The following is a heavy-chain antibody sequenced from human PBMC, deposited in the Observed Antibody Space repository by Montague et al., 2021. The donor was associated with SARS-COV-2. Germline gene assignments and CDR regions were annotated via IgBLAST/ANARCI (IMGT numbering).Heavy chain of an antibody. Sequence: TLSLTCTVSGGSISSGSYYWSWIRQPAGKGLEWIGRIYTSGSTNYNPSLQSRVTISVDTSKNQFSLKLSSVPAADTAVYSCANGIAATYYDYMDVWGKGTTVTVSS. D-gene: IGHD6-13*01. J-gene: IGHJ6*03. CDR3: ANGIAATYYDYMDV. CDR2: IYTSGST. CDR1: GGSISSGSYY. V-gene: IGHV4-61*02.